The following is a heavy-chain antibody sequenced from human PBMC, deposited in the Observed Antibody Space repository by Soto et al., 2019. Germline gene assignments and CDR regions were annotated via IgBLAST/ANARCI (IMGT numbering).Heavy chain of an antibody. Sequence: EVQLLESGGGLVQPGGSLRLSCAASGFTFSSYAMSWVHQAPGKGLEWVSAISGSGGSTYYADSVKGRFTISRDNSKNTLYLQMNSLRAEDTAVYYCAKEIMITFGGVISVNDAFDIWGQGTMVTVSS. CDR3: AKEIMITFGGVISVNDAFDI. CDR1: GFTFSSYA. D-gene: IGHD3-16*01. J-gene: IGHJ3*02. V-gene: IGHV3-23*01. CDR2: ISGSGGST.